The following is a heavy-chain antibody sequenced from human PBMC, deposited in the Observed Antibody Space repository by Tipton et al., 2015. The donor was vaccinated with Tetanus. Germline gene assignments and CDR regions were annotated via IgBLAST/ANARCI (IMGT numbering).Heavy chain of an antibody. CDR1: GFTFSSYS. Sequence: SLRLSCAASGFTFSSYSMNWVRQAPGKGLEWVSSISSSSSYIYYADSVKGRFTISRDNSKNTLYLQMNSLRAEDTAVYYCAKDRNHDSSGYGAPHFDYWGQGTLVTVSS. V-gene: IGHV3-21*04. D-gene: IGHD3-22*01. CDR3: AKDRNHDSSGYGAPHFDY. J-gene: IGHJ4*02. CDR2: ISSSSSYI.